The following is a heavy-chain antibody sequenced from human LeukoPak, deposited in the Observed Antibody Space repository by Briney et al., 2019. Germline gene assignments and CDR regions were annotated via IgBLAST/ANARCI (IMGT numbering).Heavy chain of an antibody. D-gene: IGHD1-26*01. CDR3: ARDRRRDRLHAFDI. Sequence: PSETLSLTCTVSGGNISRHYWSWIRQPPGKGLEWIAYIDYSGSTNYNPSLKSRLTIPLDASNNQFSLKLSSVTAADTALYYCARDRRRDRLHAFDIWGQGTMVTVSS. CDR2: IDYSGST. CDR1: GGNISRHY. J-gene: IGHJ3*02. V-gene: IGHV4-59*11.